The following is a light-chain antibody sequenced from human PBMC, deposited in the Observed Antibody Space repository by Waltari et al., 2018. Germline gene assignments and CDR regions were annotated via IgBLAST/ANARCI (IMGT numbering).Light chain of an antibody. J-gene: IGKJ3*01. CDR3: QHSHGTPIA. CDR2: DAS. CDR1: QNIMTL. Sequence: DIQMTQSPSSLSASVGDRVTITCRASQNIMTLLNWYQQRPGKAPKLLIHDASSLQSGVPSRFSGSGSGTDFTLTISSLQPEDFATYYCQHSHGTPIALGPGTKVDIK. V-gene: IGKV1-39*01.